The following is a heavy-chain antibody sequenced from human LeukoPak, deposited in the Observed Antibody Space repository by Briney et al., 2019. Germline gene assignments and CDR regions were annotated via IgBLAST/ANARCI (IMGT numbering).Heavy chain of an antibody. Sequence: PGGSLRLSCATSGFTFSNAWINWVRQAPGKGLEWVSRIRSNSDGGTIDYAAPVKGRFTLSRDDSKTTLYLQMNSLQTEDTAVYYCATDFYDSTWGQGTLVTVSS. CDR2: IRSNSDGGTI. CDR3: ATDFYDST. D-gene: IGHD3-22*01. J-gene: IGHJ5*02. CDR1: GFTFSNAW. V-gene: IGHV3-15*07.